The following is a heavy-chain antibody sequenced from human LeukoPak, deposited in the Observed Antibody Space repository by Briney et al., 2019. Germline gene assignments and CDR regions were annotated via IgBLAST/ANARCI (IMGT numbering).Heavy chain of an antibody. D-gene: IGHD3-16*02. CDR3: AKNRITFGGVIVSSFDY. J-gene: IGHJ4*02. CDR1: GFTFSSYG. CDR2: IWYDGSNK. Sequence: PGGSLRLSCAASGFTFSSYGMRWVRQAPGKGLEWVAVIWYDGSNKYYAGSVKGRFTISRDNSKNTLYLQMNSLRAEDTAVYYCAKNRITFGGVIVSSFDYWGQGTLVTVSS. V-gene: IGHV3-30*02.